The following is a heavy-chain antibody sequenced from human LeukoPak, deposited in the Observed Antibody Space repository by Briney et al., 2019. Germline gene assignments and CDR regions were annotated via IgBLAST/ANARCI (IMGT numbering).Heavy chain of an antibody. Sequence: SETLSLTCTVSGGSISSYYWSWIRQPPGKGLEWIGYIYYSGSTNYNPSLKSRVTISVDTSKNQFSLKLSSVTAADTAVYYCARINYVWGSYLDYYMDVWGKGTTVTISS. CDR1: GGSISSYY. CDR2: IYYSGST. CDR3: ARINYVWGSYLDYYMDV. J-gene: IGHJ6*03. D-gene: IGHD3-16*02. V-gene: IGHV4-59*01.